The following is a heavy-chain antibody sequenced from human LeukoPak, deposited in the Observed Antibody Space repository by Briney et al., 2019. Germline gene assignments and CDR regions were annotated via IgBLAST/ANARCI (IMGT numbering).Heavy chain of an antibody. CDR3: TRTGSTGGY. Sequence: SETLSLTCTVSGGSVSGGNYYCSWIRQSPGKGLEWIGYIHYSGSTVYNPSLKSRVTMTIDTSKNQFSLNLSSATAADTAVYYCTRTGSTGGYWGQGTLVTVSS. CDR2: IHYSGST. J-gene: IGHJ4*02. D-gene: IGHD1-7*01. CDR1: GGSVSGGNYY. V-gene: IGHV4-61*01.